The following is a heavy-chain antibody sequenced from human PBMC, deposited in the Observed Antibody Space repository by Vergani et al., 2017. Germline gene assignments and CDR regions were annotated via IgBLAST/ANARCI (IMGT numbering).Heavy chain of an antibody. CDR3: ARVKENDFWSGSQYDFDY. CDR2: ISAYNGNT. D-gene: IGHD3-3*01. V-gene: IGHV1-18*01. J-gene: IGHJ4*02. Sequence: QVQLVQSGAEVKKPGASVKVSCKASGYTFTSYGISWVRQAPGQGLEGMGWISAYNGNTNYAQKLQGRVTMTTDTYTSTAYMELRSLRSDDTAVYYCARVKENDFWSGSQYDFDYWGQGTLVTVSS. CDR1: GYTFTSYG.